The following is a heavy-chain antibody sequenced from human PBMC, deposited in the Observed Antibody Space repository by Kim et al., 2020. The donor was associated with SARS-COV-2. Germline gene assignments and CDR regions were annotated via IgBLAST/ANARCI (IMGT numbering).Heavy chain of an antibody. CDR1: GGSISSYY. CDR2: IYYSGST. J-gene: IGHJ5*02. V-gene: IGHV4-59*13. Sequence: SETLSLTCTVSGGSISSYYWSWIRQPPGKGLEWIGYIYYSGSTNYNPSLKSRVTISVDTSKNQFSLKLSSVTAADTAVYYCARGRELLWFRLFDPWGQGTLVTVSS. D-gene: IGHD3-10*01. CDR3: ARGRELLWFRLFDP.